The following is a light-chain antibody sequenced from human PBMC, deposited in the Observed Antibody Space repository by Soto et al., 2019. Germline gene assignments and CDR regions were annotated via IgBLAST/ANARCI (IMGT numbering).Light chain of an antibody. CDR1: RSVSSW. Sequence: DMEMTQSPATLSGSVGDGVTLAGRARRSVSSWWAWYQQKPGKAPKLLIYKASTVKSGVPSRFSGSGSETEFTLTISSLQPDYSATYCCQHYNRYSLFGQGTKVDIK. CDR2: KAS. CDR3: QHYNRYSL. V-gene: IGKV1-5*03. J-gene: IGKJ1*01.